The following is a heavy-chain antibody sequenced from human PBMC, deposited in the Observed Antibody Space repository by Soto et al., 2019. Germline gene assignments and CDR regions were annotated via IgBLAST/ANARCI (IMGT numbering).Heavy chain of an antibody. CDR2: IYYSGST. V-gene: IGHV4-59*01. J-gene: IGHJ4*02. D-gene: IGHD5-18*01. CDR3: ARDEGLGQRGYSYGFDY. Sequence: SETLSLTCTVSGGSISSYYWSWIRQPPGKGLEWIGYIYYSGSTNYNPSLKSRVTISVDTSKNQFSLKLSSVTAADTAVYYCARDEGLGQRGYSYGFDYWGQGTLVTVSS. CDR1: GGSISSYY.